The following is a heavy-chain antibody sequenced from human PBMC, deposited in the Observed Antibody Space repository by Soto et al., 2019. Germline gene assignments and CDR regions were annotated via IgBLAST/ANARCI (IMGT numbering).Heavy chain of an antibody. V-gene: IGHV1-3*01. CDR2: INAGNGNT. D-gene: IGHD3-22*01. J-gene: IGHJ5*02. Sequence: ASVKVSCKASGYTFTSYAMHWVRQAPGQRLEWMGWINAGNGNTKYSQKFQGRVTITRDTSASTAYMELSSLRSEDTAVYYCARDYYDSSGYYYSGNWFDPWGQGTLVTVSS. CDR3: ARDYYDSSGYYYSGNWFDP. CDR1: GYTFTSYA.